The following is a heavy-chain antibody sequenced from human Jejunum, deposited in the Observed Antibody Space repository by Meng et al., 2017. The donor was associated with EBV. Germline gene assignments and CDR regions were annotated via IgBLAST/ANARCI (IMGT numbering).Heavy chain of an antibody. D-gene: IGHD1-26*01. Sequence: HLDLQESGRGLVKPSETLSLTFSVSGGSISSSSYYWGWIRQPPGKGLEWIGTYYNSGSTYYNPSLKSRATISVDTSKNQFSLKLISVTAADTAAYYCARQGPSGRTFDYWGQGTLVTVSS. V-gene: IGHV4-39*01. CDR2: YYNSGST. CDR1: GGSISSSSYY. J-gene: IGHJ4*02. CDR3: ARQGPSGRTFDY.